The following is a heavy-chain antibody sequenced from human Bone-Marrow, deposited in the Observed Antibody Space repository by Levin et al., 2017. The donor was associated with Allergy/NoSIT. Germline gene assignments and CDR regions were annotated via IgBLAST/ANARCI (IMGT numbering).Heavy chain of an antibody. CDR1: GLTFSDYQ. CDR2: IMQDGSKN. D-gene: IGHD3-10*01. CDR3: ARDWSSRDSGRSMDV. Sequence: GGSLRLSCAASGLTFSDYQMSWVRQAPGKGLEWVAKIMQDGSKNYYVDSVKGRFTISRDNAKNSLYLQMNSLRVEDTAIYYCARDWSSRDSGRSMDVWGQGTTVTVSS. V-gene: IGHV3-7*01. J-gene: IGHJ6*02.